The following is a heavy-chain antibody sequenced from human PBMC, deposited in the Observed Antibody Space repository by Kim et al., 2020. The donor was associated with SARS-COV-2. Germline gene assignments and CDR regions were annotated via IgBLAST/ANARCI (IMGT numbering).Heavy chain of an antibody. V-gene: IGHV3-23*01. D-gene: IGHD3-10*01. CDR2: ISGSGGST. J-gene: IGHJ4*02. Sequence: GGSLRLSCAASGFTFSSYVMSWVRQAPGKGLEWVSAISGSGGSTYYADSVKGRFTISRDNSKNTLYLQMNSLRAEDTAVYYCAKDLWEYYGSGSYLPWGQGTLVTVSS. CDR3: AKDLWEYYGSGSYLP. CDR1: GFTFSSYV.